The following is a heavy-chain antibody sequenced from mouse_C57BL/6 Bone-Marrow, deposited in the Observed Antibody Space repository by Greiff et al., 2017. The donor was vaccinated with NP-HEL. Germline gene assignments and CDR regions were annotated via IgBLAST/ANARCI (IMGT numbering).Heavy chain of an antibody. CDR2: ICGVGST. V-gene: IGHV2-6*01. CDR1: GFSLTSYG. J-gene: IGHJ3*01. CDR3: RSSSWFAY. D-gene: IGHD1-1*01. Sequence: QVQLKESGPGLVAPSQCLSITCTVSGFSLTSYGVDWVRQSPGKGLEWLGVICGVGSTNYNSALTSCLRISQDNSKTQVFLKMNSLQTADTAMYYFRSSSWFAYWGQGTLVTVSA.